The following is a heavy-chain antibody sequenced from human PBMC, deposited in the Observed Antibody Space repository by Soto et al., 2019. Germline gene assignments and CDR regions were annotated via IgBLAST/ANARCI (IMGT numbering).Heavy chain of an antibody. V-gene: IGHV4-30-4*01. J-gene: IGHJ6*02. Sequence: PSETLSLTCTVSGGSISSGDYYWSWIRQPPGKGLEWIGYIYYSGSTYYNPSLKSRVTISVDTSKNQFSLKLSSVTAADTAVYYCARVQGDYGERYYYGMDVWGQGTTVTV. CDR1: GGSISSGDYY. CDR3: ARVQGDYGERYYYGMDV. CDR2: IYYSGST. D-gene: IGHD4-17*01.